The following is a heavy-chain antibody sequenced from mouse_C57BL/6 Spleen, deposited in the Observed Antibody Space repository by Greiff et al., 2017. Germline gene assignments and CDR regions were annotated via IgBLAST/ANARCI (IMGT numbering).Heavy chain of an antibody. J-gene: IGHJ2*01. CDR3: ARDYYGSSYD. CDR2: IYPGDGDT. CDR1: GYAFSSSW. V-gene: IGHV1-82*01. Sequence: VKLMESGPELVKPGASVKISCKASGYAFSSSWMNWVMQRPGQGLEWIGRIYPGDGDTNYNGKFKGKATMTADKSSSTAYMQLSSLTSEDSAVYFCARDYYGSSYDWGQGTTLTVSS. D-gene: IGHD1-1*01.